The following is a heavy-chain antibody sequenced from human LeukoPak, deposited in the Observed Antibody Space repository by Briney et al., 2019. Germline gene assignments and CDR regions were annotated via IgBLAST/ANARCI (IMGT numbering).Heavy chain of an antibody. V-gene: IGHV3-33*08. CDR3: ARDWCSSTSCYMENCFDP. D-gene: IGHD2-2*02. J-gene: IGHJ5*02. CDR2: IWYEGSNK. Sequence: GGSLRLSCAASGLTVSSYSMNWVRQAPGKRLERVAVIWYEGSNKYYAISVRVRYTVARDNSKNTLYLQMNSLRAEDTAVYYCARDWCSSTSCYMENCFDPWGQGTLVTVSS. CDR1: GLTVSSYS.